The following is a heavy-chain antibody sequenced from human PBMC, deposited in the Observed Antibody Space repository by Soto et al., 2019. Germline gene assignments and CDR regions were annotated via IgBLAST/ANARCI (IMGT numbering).Heavy chain of an antibody. V-gene: IGHV4-34*01. CDR1: GGSFRGYY. D-gene: IGHD6-19*01. CDR2: INHSRST. J-gene: IGHJ4*02. Sequence: PSETLSLTCAVYGGSFRGYYWSWIRQPPGKGLEWIGEINHSRSTNYNPSLKSRVTISVDTSKNQFSLKLSSVTAADTAVYYCARGRDSSGWYALVYFDYWGQGTLVTVSS. CDR3: ARGRDSSGWYALVYFDY.